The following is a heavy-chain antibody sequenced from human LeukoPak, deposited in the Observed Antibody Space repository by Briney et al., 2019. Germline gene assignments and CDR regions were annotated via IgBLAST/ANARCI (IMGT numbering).Heavy chain of an antibody. J-gene: IGHJ4*01. CDR1: GFTFISYG. CDR3: ARELPREVTLDY. Sequence: GGSLRLSCAVSGFTFISYGMQWVRQAPGKGLAWVSRINTDGSGTAYADSVKGRFPISRDNAKNTLYLQMNSLRAEDTALYYCARELPREVTLDYWGQGTLVTVSS. V-gene: IGHV3-74*01. D-gene: IGHD2-21*02. CDR2: INTDGSGT.